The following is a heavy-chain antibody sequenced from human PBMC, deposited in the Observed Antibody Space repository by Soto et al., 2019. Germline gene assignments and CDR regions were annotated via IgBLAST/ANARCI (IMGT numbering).Heavy chain of an antibody. D-gene: IGHD3-3*01. CDR1: GFTSSSYS. V-gene: IGHV3-21*01. CDR2: ISSSSSYI. Sequence: GGPLRLSCAASGFTSSSYSMNWVRQAPGKGLEWVSSISSSSSYIYYADSVKGRFTISRDNAKNSLYLQMNSLRAEDTAVYYWASDGSDVWCGYYHYYYYYGMDVWGQGTSVTVSS. CDR3: ASDGSDVWCGYYHYYYYYGMDV. J-gene: IGHJ6*01.